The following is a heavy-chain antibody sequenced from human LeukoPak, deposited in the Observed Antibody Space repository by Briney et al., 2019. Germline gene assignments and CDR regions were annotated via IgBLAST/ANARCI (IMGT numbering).Heavy chain of an antibody. CDR1: GGSFSGYY. J-gene: IGHJ5*02. D-gene: IGHD6-13*01. CDR2: INHSGST. Sequence: PSETLSLTCAVYGGSFSGYYWSWIRQPPGEGLEWIGEINHSGSTNYNPSLKSQVTISVDTSKNQFSLKLSSVTAADTAVYYCATTAAGTGDWFDPWGQGTLVTVSS. V-gene: IGHV4-34*01. CDR3: ATTAAGTGDWFDP.